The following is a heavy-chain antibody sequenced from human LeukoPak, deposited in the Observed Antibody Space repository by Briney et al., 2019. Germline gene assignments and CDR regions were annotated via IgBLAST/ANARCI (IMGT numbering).Heavy chain of an antibody. CDR1: GGSISSGGYS. J-gene: IGHJ4*02. Sequence: PSETLSLTCAVSGGSISSGGYSWSWIRQPPVKGLEWIGYIYHSGSTYYNPSLKSRVTISVDRSKNQFSLKLSSVTAADTAVYYCARGTTVVPDAFDYWGQGTLVTVSS. CDR3: ARGTTVVPDAFDY. CDR2: IYHSGST. D-gene: IGHD4-23*01. V-gene: IGHV4-30-2*01.